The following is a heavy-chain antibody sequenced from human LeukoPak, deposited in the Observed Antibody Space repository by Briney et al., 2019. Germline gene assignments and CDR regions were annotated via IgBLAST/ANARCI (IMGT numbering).Heavy chain of an antibody. D-gene: IGHD3-3*01. CDR3: ARDRQYYDFWSGPDY. J-gene: IGHJ4*02. CDR2: TSAYNGNT. V-gene: IGHV1-18*01. Sequence: ASVKLSCNASGYTFTIYGISWVRQAHGQGLEWMGWTSAYNGNTNYAQKLQGRVTMTTDTSTSKAYMELRSLRSDDTAVYYCARDRQYYDFWSGPDYWGQGTLVTVSS. CDR1: GYTFTIYG.